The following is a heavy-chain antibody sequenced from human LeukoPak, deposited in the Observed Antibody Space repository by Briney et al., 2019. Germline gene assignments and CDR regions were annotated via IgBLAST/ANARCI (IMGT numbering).Heavy chain of an antibody. J-gene: IGHJ6*03. Sequence: GESLKISCKHSEYSFPNYCIGWVRQMPGKGLEWMGIIYPDDSDTRYSPSFQGQVTISADKSISTAYLQWSSLKASDTAMYYCARRRQQLVRGDYYYYYMDVWGKGTTVTVSS. D-gene: IGHD6-13*01. CDR3: ARRRQQLVRGDYYYYYMDV. CDR2: IYPDDSDT. V-gene: IGHV5-51*01. CDR1: EYSFPNYC.